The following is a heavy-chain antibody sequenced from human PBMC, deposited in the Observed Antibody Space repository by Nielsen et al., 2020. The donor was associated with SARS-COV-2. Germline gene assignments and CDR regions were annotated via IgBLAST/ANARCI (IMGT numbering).Heavy chain of an antibody. CDR2: IYPSGTT. J-gene: IGHJ6*02. Sequence: SETLSLTCSVSGASIRSGSYYWSWVRQPAGKGLEWIGRIYPSGTTNYSPSLRSRVTLLLDTSANQFSLRLSSVSAADTAVYYCARGRDYYHVSGLYGFYHGMDVWGQGTTVTVSS. V-gene: IGHV4-61*02. D-gene: IGHD3-16*01. CDR3: ARGRDYYHVSGLYGFYHGMDV. CDR1: GASIRSGSYY.